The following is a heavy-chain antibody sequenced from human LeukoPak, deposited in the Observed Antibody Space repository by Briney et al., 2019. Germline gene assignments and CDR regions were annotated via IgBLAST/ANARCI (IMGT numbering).Heavy chain of an antibody. CDR1: GFTFSSYW. CDR2: IKQDGSEK. Sequence: GGSLRLSCAASGFTFSSYWMSWVRQAPGKGLEWVANIKQDGSEKYYVDSVKGRFTISRDNAKNSLYLQMNSLRAEDTAVYYCAFSAYGSGRDAFDIWGQGTMVTVSS. CDR3: AFSAYGSGRDAFDI. J-gene: IGHJ3*02. V-gene: IGHV3-7*01. D-gene: IGHD3-10*01.